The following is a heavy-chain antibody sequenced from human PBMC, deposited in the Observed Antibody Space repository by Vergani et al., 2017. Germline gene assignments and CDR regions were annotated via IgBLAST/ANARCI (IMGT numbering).Heavy chain of an antibody. V-gene: IGHV3-48*01. CDR3: AKERDDSNYGFDY. CDR2: ISSSSAAI. D-gene: IGHD4-11*01. CDR1: GFTFRPYT. Sequence: EVQLVESGGGLVQPGGSLRLSCVASGFTFRPYTMNWVRQGPGKGLDWLSYISSSSAAINYADSVKGRFTISRDNAKNSLYLQMNSLRAEDTAVYYCAKERDDSNYGFDYWGQGTLVTVSS. J-gene: IGHJ4*02.